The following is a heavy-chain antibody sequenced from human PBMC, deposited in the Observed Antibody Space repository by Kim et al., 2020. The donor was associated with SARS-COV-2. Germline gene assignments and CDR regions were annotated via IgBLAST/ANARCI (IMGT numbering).Heavy chain of an antibody. D-gene: IGHD2-2*01. V-gene: IGHV4-34*01. Sequence: SRVTISVDTSKNQFSLKLSSVTAADTAVYYCARGRIRSTSSYYYYGMDVWGQGTTVTVSS. CDR3: ARGRIRSTSSYYYYGMDV. J-gene: IGHJ6*02.